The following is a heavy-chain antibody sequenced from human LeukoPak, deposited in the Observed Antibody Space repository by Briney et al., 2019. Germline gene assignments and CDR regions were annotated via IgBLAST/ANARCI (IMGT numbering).Heavy chain of an antibody. J-gene: IGHJ4*02. V-gene: IGHV1-2*02. Sequence: ASVKVSCKASGYTFTGYYMHWVRQAPGQGLEWMGWINPNSGGTNYAQKFQGRVTMTRDTSIIVYMDLSSLRSDDTAVYYCARGAHYHDSSDGYDYWGQGTLVTVSS. D-gene: IGHD3-22*01. CDR3: ARGAHYHDSSDGYDY. CDR1: GYTFTGYY. CDR2: INPNSGGT.